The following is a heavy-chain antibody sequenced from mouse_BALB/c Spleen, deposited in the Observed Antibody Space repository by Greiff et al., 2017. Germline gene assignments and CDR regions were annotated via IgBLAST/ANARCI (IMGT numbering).Heavy chain of an antibody. V-gene: IGHV3-2*02. CDR1: GYSITSDYA. J-gene: IGHJ3*01. CDR3: ARRGLYDGYPWFAY. Sequence: EVQLQESGPGLVKPSQSLSLTCTVTGYSITSDYAWNWIRQFPGNKLEWMGYISYSGSTSYNPSLKSRISITRDTSKNQFFLQLNSVTTEDTATYYCARRGLYDGYPWFAYWGQGTLVTVSA. CDR2: ISYSGST. D-gene: IGHD2-3*01.